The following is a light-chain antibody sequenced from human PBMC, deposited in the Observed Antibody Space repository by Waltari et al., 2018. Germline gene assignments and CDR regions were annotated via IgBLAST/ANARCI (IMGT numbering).Light chain of an antibody. Sequence: EIVLTPSPGTLSLSPWERATLSCRASQCVGSRYLAWYQQKPGQAPRLLIYGASSRATGIPDRFSGSGSGTDFTLTISRLEPEDFAVYYCQQYGSSPYTFGQGTKLEIK. V-gene: IGKV3-20*01. CDR2: GAS. J-gene: IGKJ2*01. CDR1: QCVGSRY. CDR3: QQYGSSPYT.